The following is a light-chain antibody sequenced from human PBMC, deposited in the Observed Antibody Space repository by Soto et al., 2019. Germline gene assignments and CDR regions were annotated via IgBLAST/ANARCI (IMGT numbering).Light chain of an antibody. CDR1: ISDVGAYIF. Sequence: QSVLAQPSSLSGTPGQSITISCTGTISDVGAYIFVSWYQQHPGKAPKLMIYDIINRPSGVSNRFSGSKSGNTASLTISGLQAEDEADYYCVSFTTSRSYVFGTGTKVNV. CDR3: VSFTTSRSYV. V-gene: IGLV2-14*03. J-gene: IGLJ1*01. CDR2: DII.